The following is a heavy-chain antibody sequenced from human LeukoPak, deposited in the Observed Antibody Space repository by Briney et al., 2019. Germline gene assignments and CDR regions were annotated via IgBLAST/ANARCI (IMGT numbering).Heavy chain of an antibody. D-gene: IGHD3-10*01. CDR1: GYTFTSHG. V-gene: IGHV1-18*01. CDR3: ARDSGTNVLLWFGSRHPHDY. J-gene: IGHJ4*02. CDR2: ISTYNGNT. Sequence: ASVKVSCKASGYTFTSHGISWVRQAPGQGLEWMGWISTYNGNTNYAQKLQGRVSMTTDTSTSTAYMDLRSLRSDDTAVYYCARDSGTNVLLWFGSRHPHDYWGQGTLVTVSS.